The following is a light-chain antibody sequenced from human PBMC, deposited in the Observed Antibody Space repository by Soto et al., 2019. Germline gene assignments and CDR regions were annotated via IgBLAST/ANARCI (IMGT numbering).Light chain of an antibody. Sequence: IWMTQSPSFLSASTGDRVTITCLISQDISSYLAWYQQKPGKAPKLLIYAASSLQSGVPSRFSGSGSGTDFTLTISSLQPEDFATYYCQQSYSTPRTFGQGTKVDIK. V-gene: IGKV1-39*01. CDR2: AAS. J-gene: IGKJ1*01. CDR1: QDISSY. CDR3: QQSYSTPRT.